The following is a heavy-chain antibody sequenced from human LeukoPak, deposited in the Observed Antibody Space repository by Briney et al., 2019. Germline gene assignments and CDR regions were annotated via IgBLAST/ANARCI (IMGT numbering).Heavy chain of an antibody. Sequence: QAGGSLRLSCAASGFTFSRFAMHWVRQAPGKGLEWVAIIPSDENNKYYVDSVKGRFTISRDNSKNTLYLQMNSLRPEETAIYYCAKSYYTSGVGYYYTEVWGKGTTVTISS. J-gene: IGHJ6*03. CDR1: GFTFSRFA. D-gene: IGHD3-10*01. CDR3: AKSYYTSGVGYYYTEV. CDR2: IPSDENNK. V-gene: IGHV3-30*02.